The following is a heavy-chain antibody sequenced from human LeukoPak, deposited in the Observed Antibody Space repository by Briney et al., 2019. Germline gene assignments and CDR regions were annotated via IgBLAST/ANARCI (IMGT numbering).Heavy chain of an antibody. J-gene: IGHJ3*01. V-gene: IGHV1-46*01. CDR1: GYTFTRYY. CDR2: INPSGGST. Sequence: ASVKVSCKASGYTFTRYYMHWVRQAPGQGLEWMGIINPSGGSTSYAQKFQVRVTMTRDMSTSTVYMELSSLRSEDTAVYYCARGPSEYSSSSDPLDVWGQGTMVTVSS. CDR3: ARGPSEYSSSSDPLDV. D-gene: IGHD6-6*01.